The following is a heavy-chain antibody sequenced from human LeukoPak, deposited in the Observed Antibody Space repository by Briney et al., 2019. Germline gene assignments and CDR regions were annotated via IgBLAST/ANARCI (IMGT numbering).Heavy chain of an antibody. CDR2: IYYSGST. D-gene: IGHD6-25*01. V-gene: IGHV4-39*01. J-gene: IGHJ4*02. Sequence: MTSETLSLTCTVSGGSISSSSYYWGWIRQPPGKGLEWIGSIYYSGSTYYNPSLKSRVTISVDTSKNQFSPKLSSVTAADTAVYYCASRRTGAATRLDYWGQGTLVTVSS. CDR1: GGSISSSSYY. CDR3: ASRRTGAATRLDY.